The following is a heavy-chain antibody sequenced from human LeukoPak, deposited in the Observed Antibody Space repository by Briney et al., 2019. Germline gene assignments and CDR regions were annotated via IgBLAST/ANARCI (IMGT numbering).Heavy chain of an antibody. J-gene: IGHJ4*02. CDR1: GYTFTAYY. D-gene: IGHD6-19*01. CDR3: ARGEDYSSGLVFEC. Sequence: ASVKVSCKASGYTFTAYYLHWVRQAPGQGLEWMGWINPNSGGTNYAQKFQGRVTMTRDTSISTAYMELSRLRSDDTAIYYCARGEDYSSGLVFECWGQGTLVTVSS. V-gene: IGHV1-2*02. CDR2: INPNSGGT.